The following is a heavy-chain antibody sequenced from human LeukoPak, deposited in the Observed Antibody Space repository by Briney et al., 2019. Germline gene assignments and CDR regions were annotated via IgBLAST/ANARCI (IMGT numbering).Heavy chain of an antibody. Sequence: PGGPLRLSCAASGFTFSSYSMNWVRQAPGKGLEWVSYISSSSSTIYYADSVKGRFTISRVNAKNSLYLQMNSLTAEDTAVYYCAKDDRSVLWFGELLSRGYWGQGTLVTVSS. J-gene: IGHJ4*02. V-gene: IGHV3-48*01. CDR2: ISSSSSTI. D-gene: IGHD3-10*01. CDR3: AKDDRSVLWFGELLSRGY. CDR1: GFTFSSYS.